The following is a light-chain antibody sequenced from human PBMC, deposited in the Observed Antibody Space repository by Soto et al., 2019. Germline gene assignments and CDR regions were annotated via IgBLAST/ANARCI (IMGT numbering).Light chain of an antibody. V-gene: IGKV3-20*01. CDR3: HQYNSWPYT. Sequence: EIVLTQSPGTLSLSPGETATLSCRASQTIGSTYLAWYQQKPGQAPRLLIFATSSRATGIPDRFSGSGSGTDFTLSISRLEPEDFAVHYCHQYNSWPYTFGQGTKVDIK. J-gene: IGKJ2*01. CDR2: ATS. CDR1: QTIGSTY.